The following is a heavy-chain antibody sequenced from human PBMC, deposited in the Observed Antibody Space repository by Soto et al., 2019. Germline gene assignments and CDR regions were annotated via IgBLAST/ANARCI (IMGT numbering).Heavy chain of an antibody. V-gene: IGHV1-2*02. CDR3: AREAAVAGTPFYYYYYGMDV. Sequence: GASVKVSCKASGYTFTGYYIHWVRQAPGQGLEWMGWINPNSGGTNYAQKFQGRVTMTRDTSISTAYMELSRLRSDDTAVYYCAREAAVAGTPFYYYYYGMDVWGQGTTVTVSS. D-gene: IGHD6-19*01. J-gene: IGHJ6*02. CDR2: INPNSGGT. CDR1: GYTFTGYY.